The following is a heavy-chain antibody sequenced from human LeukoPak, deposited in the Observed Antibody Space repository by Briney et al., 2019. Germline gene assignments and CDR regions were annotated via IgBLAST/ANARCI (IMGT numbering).Heavy chain of an antibody. CDR1: GGTKYYA. J-gene: IGHJ5*02. D-gene: IGHD3-22*01. Sequence: SVKVSCKVSGGTKYYAISWVRQAPGQGLEWMGGIIPIFGTANYAQKFQGRVTITADKSTSTAYMELSSLRSEDTAVYYCARKVPNDSSGYYYRGQFDPWGQGTLVTVSS. CDR3: ARKVPNDSSGYYYRGQFDP. V-gene: IGHV1-69*06. CDR2: IIPIFGTA.